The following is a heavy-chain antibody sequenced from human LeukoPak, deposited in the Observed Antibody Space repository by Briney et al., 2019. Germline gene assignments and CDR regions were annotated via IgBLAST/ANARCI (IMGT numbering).Heavy chain of an antibody. CDR3: ARVSSWAFDY. V-gene: IGHV4-4*07. D-gene: IGHD6-13*01. J-gene: IGHJ4*02. CDR1: GISITSYY. Sequence: PSETLFLTCTVSGISITSYYWSWIRQPAGKGLEWIGSISISGRTNDNPSLKSRVTMSVDRSKNQFSLKLNSVTVADTAVYYCARVSSWAFDYWGQGALVTVSS. CDR2: ISISGRT.